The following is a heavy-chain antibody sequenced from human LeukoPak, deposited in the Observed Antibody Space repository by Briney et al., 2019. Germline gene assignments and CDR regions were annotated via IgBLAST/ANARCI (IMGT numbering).Heavy chain of an antibody. D-gene: IGHD6-19*01. CDR3: ARDSMAGVPWYYCMDV. Sequence: GGSLRLSCATSGFTFDKYGVSWVRQAPGKGPEWVAHINMDASEVYYVESVKGRFTISRDRSNNSVFLQMSILRAEDTAVYYCARDSMAGVPWYYCMDVWGQGSTVTVSS. CDR2: INMDASEV. V-gene: IGHV3-7*01. J-gene: IGHJ6*01. CDR1: GFTFDKYG.